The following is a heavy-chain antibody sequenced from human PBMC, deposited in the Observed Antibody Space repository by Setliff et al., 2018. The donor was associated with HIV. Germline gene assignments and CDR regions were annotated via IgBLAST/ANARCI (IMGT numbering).Heavy chain of an antibody. V-gene: IGHV1-46*01. Sequence: GASVKVSCKASGCTFTSYSLHWVRQAPGQGLEWMGVINPSGGSTAYAENFQGRVTMTRDTSTSTVYMEMRGLRSDDTAVYYCGRNRGNGWYYYDSWGQGTLVTVSS. J-gene: IGHJ4*02. CDR2: INPSGGST. CDR3: GRNRGNGWYYYDS. D-gene: IGHD3-22*01. CDR1: GCTFTSYS.